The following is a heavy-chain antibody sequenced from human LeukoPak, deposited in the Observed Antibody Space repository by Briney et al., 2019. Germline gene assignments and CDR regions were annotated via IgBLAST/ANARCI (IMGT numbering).Heavy chain of an antibody. CDR2: IYTSGST. CDR1: GGSISSGSYY. CDR3: ARGPGGSSSSDFDY. D-gene: IGHD6-6*01. V-gene: IGHV4-61*02. Sequence: SSETLSLTCTVSGGSISSGSYYWSWIRQPAGKGLEWIGRIYTSGSTNYNPSLKSRVTISVDTSKNQFSLKLSSVTAADTAVYYCARGPGGSSSSDFDYWGQGTLVTVSS. J-gene: IGHJ4*02.